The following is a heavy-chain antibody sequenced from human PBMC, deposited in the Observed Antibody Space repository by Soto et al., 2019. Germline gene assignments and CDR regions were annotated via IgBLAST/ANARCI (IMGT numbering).Heavy chain of an antibody. CDR2: ISAYNGNT. J-gene: IGHJ6*03. CDR1: GYTFTSYG. D-gene: IGHD4-17*01. V-gene: IGHV1-18*01. Sequence: ASVKVSCKASGYTFTSYGISWVRQAPGQGLEWMGWISAYNGNTNYAQKLQGRVTMTTDTSTSTAYMELRSLRSDDTAVYYCARDSTYNYGDYDMGIGYLHYYMDVXG. CDR3: ARDSTYNYGDYDMGIGYLHYYMDV.